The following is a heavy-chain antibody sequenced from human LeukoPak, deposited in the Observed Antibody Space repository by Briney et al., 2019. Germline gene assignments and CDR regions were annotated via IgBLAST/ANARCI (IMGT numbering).Heavy chain of an antibody. CDR1: GFTFSTSW. V-gene: IGHV3-7*03. Sequence: GGSLRLSCAASGFTFSTSWMSWVRQVPGKGLEWVANIRKDGSETYYVDSVKGRFTISRDNAKNSLYLQMNSLRAEDTAMYYCARGRYSGTTYYFDYWGQGTLVTVSS. CDR3: ARGRYSGTTYYFDY. CDR2: IRKDGSET. D-gene: IGHD5-12*01. J-gene: IGHJ4*02.